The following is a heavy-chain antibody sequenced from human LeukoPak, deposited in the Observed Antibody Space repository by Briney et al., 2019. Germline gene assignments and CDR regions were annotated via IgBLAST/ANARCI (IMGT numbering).Heavy chain of an antibody. V-gene: IGHV4-4*07. CDR1: GGSISSYY. J-gene: IGHJ4*02. CDR2: SYTSGSP. Sequence: PSETLSLTCTVSGGSISSYYWSWVRQPAGKGLEWIGRSYTSGSPNYNPSLKGRVTMSVDTSKNQFSLKLSSVTAADTAVYYCARSGGSGSQLDNWGQGTLVTVSS. CDR3: ARSGGSGSQLDN. D-gene: IGHD3-16*01.